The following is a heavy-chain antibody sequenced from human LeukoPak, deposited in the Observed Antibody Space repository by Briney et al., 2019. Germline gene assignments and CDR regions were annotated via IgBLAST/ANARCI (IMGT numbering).Heavy chain of an antibody. CDR3: AKDHGTAVAGFYY. CDR1: GFSLSTYG. Sequence: GGSLRLSCAASGFSLSTYGVSWVRQPPGKGLEWVSGITGTGGSTYYADSVKGRFTVSRDTSKNTLYLQMNSLRAEDTAIYYCAKDHGTAVAGFYYWGQGTLVTVSS. V-gene: IGHV3-23*01. D-gene: IGHD6-19*01. CDR2: ITGTGGST. J-gene: IGHJ4*02.